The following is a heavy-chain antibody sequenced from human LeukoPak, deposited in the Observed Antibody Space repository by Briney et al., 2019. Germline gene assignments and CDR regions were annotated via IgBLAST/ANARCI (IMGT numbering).Heavy chain of an antibody. CDR1: GFTLSTYW. D-gene: IGHD1-26*01. CDR3: ARGGTYSFY. Sequence: GGSLRLSSAASGFTLSTYWMNWVRQAPGKGLEWVANIKQDGGEKNYAASVNGRFTVSRDNAKNSLYLQMDSLRAEDTAVYYCARGGTYSFYWGQGTLVTVSS. V-gene: IGHV3-7*01. CDR2: IKQDGGEK. J-gene: IGHJ4*02.